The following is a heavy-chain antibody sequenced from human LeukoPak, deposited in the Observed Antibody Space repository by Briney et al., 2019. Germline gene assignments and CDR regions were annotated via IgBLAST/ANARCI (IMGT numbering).Heavy chain of an antibody. V-gene: IGHV4-4*07. D-gene: IGHD2-15*01. Sequence: PSETLSLTCTVSGGSISSYYWSWIRQPAGKGLEWIGRIYTSGSTNYNPSLKSRVTMSVDTSKNQFSLKLSSVTAADTAVYYCARAGRTVPALVVAATPAYYYYMDVWGEGTTVTISS. CDR2: IYTSGST. CDR3: ARAGRTVPALVVAATPAYYYYMDV. CDR1: GGSISSYY. J-gene: IGHJ6*03.